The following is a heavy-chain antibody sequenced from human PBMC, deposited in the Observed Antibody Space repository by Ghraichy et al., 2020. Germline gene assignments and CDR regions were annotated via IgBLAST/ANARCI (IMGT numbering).Heavy chain of an antibody. Sequence: ASVKVSCKVSGYTLTELSMHWVRQAPGKGLEWMGGFDPEDGETIYAQKFQGRVTMTEDTSTDTAYMELSSLRSEDTAVYYCATVEGLELRTTSFDYWGQGTLVTVSS. V-gene: IGHV1-24*01. D-gene: IGHD1-7*01. CDR1: GYTLTELS. CDR3: ATVEGLELRTTSFDY. CDR2: FDPEDGET. J-gene: IGHJ4*02.